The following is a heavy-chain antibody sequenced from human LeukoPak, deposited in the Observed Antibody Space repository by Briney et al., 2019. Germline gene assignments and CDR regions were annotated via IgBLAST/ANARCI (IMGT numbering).Heavy chain of an antibody. V-gene: IGHV4-4*02. CDR1: GGSISSSNW. D-gene: IGHD1-26*01. CDR2: INHSGST. J-gene: IGHJ4*02. CDR3: ARVIVGAPYFDY. Sequence: SETLSLTCAVSGGSISSSNWWSWVRPPPGKGLEWIGEINHSGSTNYNPSLKSRVTISVDTSKNQFSLKLSSVTAADTAVYYCARVIVGAPYFDYWGQGTLVTVSS.